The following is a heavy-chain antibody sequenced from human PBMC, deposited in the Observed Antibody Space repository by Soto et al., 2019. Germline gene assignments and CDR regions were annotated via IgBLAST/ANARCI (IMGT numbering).Heavy chain of an antibody. CDR1: GFPFSNVW. J-gene: IGHJ5*02. V-gene: IGHV3-15*01. D-gene: IGHD3-10*01. Sequence: EVQLVESGGGLVKPGGSLSLSCAASGFPFSNVWMSWVRQAPGKGLEWVGRSKSKSDGGTIEYAAPVKGRFTISRDDSKNTMYLQMNSLKIEDTGVYYCASYYYGSFDLWGQGTLVTVSS. CDR2: SKSKSDGGTI. CDR3: ASYYYGSFDL.